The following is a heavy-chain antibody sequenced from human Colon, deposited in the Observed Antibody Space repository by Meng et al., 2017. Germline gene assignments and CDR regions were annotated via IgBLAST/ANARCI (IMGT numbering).Heavy chain of an antibody. D-gene: IGHD2-2*01. CDR1: GFTFSTYE. Sequence: GESLKISCAASGFTFSTYEMNWVRQPPGKGLEWVSYISTSGSTIYNADSVKGRFTISRDNTNNSLFLQMSGLRVGDTAVYYCARRYCSTTSCLIDYWGQGNLVTVS. CDR3: ARRYCSTTSCLIDY. V-gene: IGHV3-48*03. J-gene: IGHJ4*02. CDR2: ISTSGSTI.